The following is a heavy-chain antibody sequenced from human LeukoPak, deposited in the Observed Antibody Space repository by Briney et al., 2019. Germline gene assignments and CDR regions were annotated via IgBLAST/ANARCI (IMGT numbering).Heavy chain of an antibody. J-gene: IGHJ4*02. D-gene: IGHD3-10*01. V-gene: IGHV3-33*08. Sequence: GGSLRLSCAASGLTFSSYAMSWVRQAPGKGLEWVAVIWYDGSNKYYADSVKGRFTISRDNSKNTLYLQMNSLRAEDTAVYYCARDPSGDYWGQGTLVTVSS. CDR2: IWYDGSNK. CDR3: ARDPSGDY. CDR1: GLTFSSYA.